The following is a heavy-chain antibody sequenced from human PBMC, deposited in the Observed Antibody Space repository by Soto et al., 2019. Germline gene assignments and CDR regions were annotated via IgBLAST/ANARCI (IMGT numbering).Heavy chain of an antibody. CDR3: VNSLYGSGSLAAFDY. V-gene: IGHV3-23*01. CDR1: GFTFSSYA. D-gene: IGHD3-10*01. J-gene: IGHJ4*02. CDR2: VSTSGGNT. Sequence: EVQLLDSGGGLVQPGGSLRLSCAASGFTFSSYAMSWVRQAPGKGLEWVSAVSTSGGNTHYEDSVKGRFTISRDKSKNTLFLQMNSLRVEDTAVYYCVNSLYGSGSLAAFDYWGQGTLVTVSS.